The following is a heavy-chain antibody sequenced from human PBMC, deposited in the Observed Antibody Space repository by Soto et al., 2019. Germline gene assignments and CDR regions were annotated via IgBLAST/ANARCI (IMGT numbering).Heavy chain of an antibody. CDR3: VKSRPDGGDIYYGMDV. Sequence: LRLSCAASGFTFSSYSMNWVRQAPGKGLEWVSSISSSSSYIYYADSVKGRFTISRDNAKNTLYLQMNSLRAEDTAVFYCVKSRPDGGDIYYGMDVWGQGTTVTVSS. CDR1: GFTFSSYS. J-gene: IGHJ6*02. D-gene: IGHD2-21*02. CDR2: ISSSSSYI. V-gene: IGHV3-21*06.